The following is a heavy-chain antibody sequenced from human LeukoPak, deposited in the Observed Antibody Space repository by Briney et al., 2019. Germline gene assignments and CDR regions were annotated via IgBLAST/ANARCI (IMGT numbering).Heavy chain of an antibody. CDR3: VSPLRYLPV. CDR2: IWYDGSNK. J-gene: IGHJ4*02. V-gene: IGHV3-33*03. Sequence: GRSLRLSCAASGFTFSSYGMHWVRQAPGKGLEWVAVIWYDGSNKYYADSVKGRFTISRENSKNTLYLQMNSLRAEDTAVYYCVSPLRYLPVWGQGTLVTVSS. D-gene: IGHD3-9*01. CDR1: GFTFSSYG.